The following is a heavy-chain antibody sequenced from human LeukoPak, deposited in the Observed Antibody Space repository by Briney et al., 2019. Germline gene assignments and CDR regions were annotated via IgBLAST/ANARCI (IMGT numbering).Heavy chain of an antibody. CDR1: GGSISSSSYY. J-gene: IGHJ4*02. V-gene: IGHV4-39*07. Sequence: SETLSLTCTVSGGSISSSSYYWGWIRQPPGKGLEWIGSIYYSGSTYYNPSLKSRVAISVDTSKNQFSLKLSSVTAADTAVYYCAREPPGSGYSYFDYWGQGTLVTVSS. D-gene: IGHD3-3*01. CDR2: IYYSGST. CDR3: AREPPGSGYSYFDY.